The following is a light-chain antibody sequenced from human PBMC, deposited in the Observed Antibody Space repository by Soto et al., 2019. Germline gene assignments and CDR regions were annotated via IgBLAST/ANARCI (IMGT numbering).Light chain of an antibody. J-gene: IGKJ1*01. CDR3: QQYNKWPPET. V-gene: IGKV3-15*01. Sequence: EIVMTQSPATLSVSPGERATLSCRASQTVRNNYLAWYQQRPGQAPRFLIYGASTRATGIPARFSGSGSGTELTLTISSLQSEDFAVYYCQQYNKWPPETFGQGTKVDIK. CDR1: QTVRNN. CDR2: GAS.